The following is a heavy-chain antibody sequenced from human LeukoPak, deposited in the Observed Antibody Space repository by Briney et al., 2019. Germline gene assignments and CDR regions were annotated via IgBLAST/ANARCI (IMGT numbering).Heavy chain of an antibody. CDR2: ISGSGDNT. J-gene: IGHJ4*02. CDR3: ARDSRDFDY. CDR1: GFTFSSYA. Sequence: PGGSLRLSCAASGFTFSSYAMAWVRQAPGKGLEWVSGISGSGDNTYYADSVKGRFTISRDNSKNTVYLQMNSLRAEDTAVYYCARDSRDFDYWGQGTLVTVSS. V-gene: IGHV3-23*01. D-gene: IGHD5-24*01.